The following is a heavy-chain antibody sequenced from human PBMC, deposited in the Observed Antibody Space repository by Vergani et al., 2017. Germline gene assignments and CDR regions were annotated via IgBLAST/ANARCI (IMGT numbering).Heavy chain of an antibody. Sequence: QVQLQESGPGLVKPSETLSLTCAVSGYSISSGYYWGWIRQPPGKGLEWIGSIYHSGSTYYNPSLKSRVTISVDTSKNQFSLKLSSVTAADTAVYYCARGNAEKYGSGSYYPFDPWGQGTLVTVSS. D-gene: IGHD3-10*01. CDR1: GYSISSGYY. CDR3: ARGNAEKYGSGSYYPFDP. V-gene: IGHV4-38-2*01. J-gene: IGHJ5*02. CDR2: IYHSGST.